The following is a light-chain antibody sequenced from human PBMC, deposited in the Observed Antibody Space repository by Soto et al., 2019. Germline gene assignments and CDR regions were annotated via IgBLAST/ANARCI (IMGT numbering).Light chain of an antibody. CDR3: HQYHSSST. J-gene: IGKJ1*01. CDR2: GIS. CDR1: QTFSSSY. Sequence: EIVLTQSPGTLSLSPGERATLSCRASQTFSSSYLAWYQQKPGQAPRLLIYGISTRATGIPDRFSGSGSGTDFTLTISRLEPEDFAVYFCHQYHSSSTFGQGTKVEIK. V-gene: IGKV3-20*01.